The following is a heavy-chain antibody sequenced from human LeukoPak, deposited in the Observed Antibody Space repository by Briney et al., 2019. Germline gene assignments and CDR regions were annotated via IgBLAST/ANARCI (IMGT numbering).Heavy chain of an antibody. J-gene: IGHJ4*02. CDR1: GYTFTSYG. Sequence: GASVKVSCKASGYTFTSYGISWVRQAPGQGPEWMGWISAYNGNTNYAQKLQGRVTMTTDTSTSTAYMELRSLRSDDTAVYYCARDPYYYDSSGPKEDYWGQGTLVTVSS. CDR2: ISAYNGNT. CDR3: ARDPYYYDSSGPKEDY. D-gene: IGHD3-22*01. V-gene: IGHV1-18*01.